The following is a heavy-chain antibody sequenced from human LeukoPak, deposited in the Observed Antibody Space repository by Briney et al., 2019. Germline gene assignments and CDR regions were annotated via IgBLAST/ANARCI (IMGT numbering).Heavy chain of an antibody. Sequence: PSETLSLTCTVSGGSISSGSYYWSWIRQPAGKGLEWIGRIYTSGSTNYNPSLKSRVTMSVDTSKNQFSLKLSSVTAADTAVYYCARSANLIRGNYFDYWGQGTLVTVSS. CDR3: ARSANLIRGNYFDY. CDR2: IYTSGST. V-gene: IGHV4-61*02. J-gene: IGHJ4*02. D-gene: IGHD2-8*01. CDR1: GGSISSGSYY.